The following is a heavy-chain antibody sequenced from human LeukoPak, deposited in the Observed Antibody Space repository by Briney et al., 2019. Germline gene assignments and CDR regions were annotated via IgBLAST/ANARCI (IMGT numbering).Heavy chain of an antibody. Sequence: ASVKVSCKASGYTFTCYYMHWVRQAPGQGLECIGRINPNSGGTTYAQKFQGRVTMTRDTSISTAYMELSRLRSDDTAVYYCARGGGYCSGGSCYPDNWFDPWGQGTLVTVSS. CDR1: GYTFTCYY. V-gene: IGHV1-2*06. CDR3: ARGGGYCSGGSCYPDNWFDP. J-gene: IGHJ5*02. D-gene: IGHD2-15*01. CDR2: INPNSGGT.